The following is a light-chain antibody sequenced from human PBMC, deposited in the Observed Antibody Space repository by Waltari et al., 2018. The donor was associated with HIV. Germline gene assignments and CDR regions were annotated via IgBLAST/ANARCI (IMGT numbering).Light chain of an antibody. CDR2: DVS. V-gene: IGLV2-23*02. Sequence: QSALTQPASVSGSPGQSITISCTGTSGNVGHYNYVCWYQQHPGKAPKLMVYDVSERPSGVSDRFSGSKSCNTASLTISGLQAEDEADYHCCSYAGSDTYVFGTGTKVTVL. J-gene: IGLJ1*01. CDR1: SGNVGHYNY. CDR3: CSYAGSDTYV.